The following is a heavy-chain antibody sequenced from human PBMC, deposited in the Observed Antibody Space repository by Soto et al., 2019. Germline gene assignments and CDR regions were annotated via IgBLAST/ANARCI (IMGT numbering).Heavy chain of an antibody. D-gene: IGHD5-18*01. J-gene: IGHJ4*02. Sequence: GASVKVSCKASGGAFTTSVLNWVRQTPRQGLEWMGWINPNSGGTNYAQKFQGRVTMTRDTSISTAYMELSRLRSDDTAVYYCARVAAMVYFDYWGQGTLVTVSS. CDR3: ARVAAMVYFDY. CDR2: INPNSGGT. CDR1: GGAFTTSV. V-gene: IGHV1-2*02.